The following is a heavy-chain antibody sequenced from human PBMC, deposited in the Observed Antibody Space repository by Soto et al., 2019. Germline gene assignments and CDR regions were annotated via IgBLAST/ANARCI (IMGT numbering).Heavy chain of an antibody. D-gene: IGHD3-10*01. Sequence: ASVKVSCKASGYTFTGYYMHWVRQAPGQGLEWMGWINPNSGGTNYAQKFQGWVTMTRDTSISTAYMELSRLRSDDTAVYYCARAGQLYYYGSGSYRRYGMDVWGQ. V-gene: IGHV1-2*04. CDR1: GYTFTGYY. CDR3: ARAGQLYYYGSGSYRRYGMDV. J-gene: IGHJ6*02. CDR2: INPNSGGT.